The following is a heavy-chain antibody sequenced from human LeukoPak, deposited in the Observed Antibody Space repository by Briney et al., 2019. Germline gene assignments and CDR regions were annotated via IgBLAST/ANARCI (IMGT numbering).Heavy chain of an antibody. V-gene: IGHV1-8*01. CDR1: GYTFTSYD. D-gene: IGHD1-26*01. CDR3: ARLSLLLPDAFDI. J-gene: IGHJ3*02. CDR2: MNPNSGNT. Sequence: ASVKVSCKASGYTFTSYDINWVRRATGQGLEWMGWMNPNSGNTGYAQKFQGRVTITRNTSISTAYMELSSLRSEDTAVYYCARLSLLLPDAFDIWGQGTMVTASS.